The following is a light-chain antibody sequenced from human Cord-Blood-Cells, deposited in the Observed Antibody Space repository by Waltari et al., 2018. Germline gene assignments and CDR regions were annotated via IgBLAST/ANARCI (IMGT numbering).Light chain of an antibody. CDR2: DVS. Sequence: QSALTQPASVSGSPGQSINIPCTGTSSDVGGYNYVPWSQQHPGKAPKLMIYDVSNRPSGVSNRFSGSKSGNTASLTISGLQAEDEADYYCSSYTSSSTWVFGGGTKLTVL. CDR3: SSYTSSSTWV. CDR1: SSDVGGYNY. J-gene: IGLJ3*02. V-gene: IGLV2-14*01.